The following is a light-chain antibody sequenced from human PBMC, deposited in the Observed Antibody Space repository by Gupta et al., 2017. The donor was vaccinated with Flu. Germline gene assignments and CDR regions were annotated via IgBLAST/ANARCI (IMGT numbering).Light chain of an antibody. Sequence: ENVLTQSPGTLSLSPGERATLSCRASQSVGGSFLAWHQQKPGQPPRLLIYTTSSRATGIPDRCSGSGSGTDFTLTISRLEPEDSGVYYCQQYGSSPGTFGQGTKVEIK. CDR1: QSVGGSF. CDR3: QQYGSSPGT. J-gene: IGKJ1*01. V-gene: IGKV3-20*01. CDR2: TTS.